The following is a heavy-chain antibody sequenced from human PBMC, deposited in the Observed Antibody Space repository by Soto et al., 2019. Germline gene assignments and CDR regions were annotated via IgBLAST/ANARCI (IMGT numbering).Heavy chain of an antibody. J-gene: IGHJ4*02. CDR1: GGSISSYY. D-gene: IGHD3-10*01. V-gene: IGHV4-59*08. CDR3: ARHTYYYGSGSASN. Sequence: QVQLQESGPGLVKPSETLSLTCTVSGGSISSYYWSWIRQPPGKGLEWIGYIYYSGSTNYNPSLKIRVTISVDTSKNQFSLKLSSVTAAHTAVYYCARHTYYYGSGSASNWGQGTLVTVSS. CDR2: IYYSGST.